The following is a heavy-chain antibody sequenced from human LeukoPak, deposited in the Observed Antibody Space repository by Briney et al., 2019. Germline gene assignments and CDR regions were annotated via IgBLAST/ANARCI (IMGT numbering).Heavy chain of an antibody. Sequence: GASVKVSCKASGYTFTGYYMHWVRQAPGQGLEWMGWINPNSGGTNYAQKFQGRVTMTRDTSISTAYMELSRLRSDDTAVYYCARILRYYYDSSGPVDYWGQGTLVTVSS. V-gene: IGHV1-2*02. D-gene: IGHD3-22*01. CDR1: GYTFTGYY. CDR3: ARILRYYYDSSGPVDY. J-gene: IGHJ4*02. CDR2: INPNSGGT.